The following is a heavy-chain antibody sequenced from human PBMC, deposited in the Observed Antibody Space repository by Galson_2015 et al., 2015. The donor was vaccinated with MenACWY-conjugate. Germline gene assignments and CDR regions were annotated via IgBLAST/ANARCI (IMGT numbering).Heavy chain of an antibody. Sequence: SLRLSCAASGLTFNTYAMHWVRQAPGRGLEWVAVAAFDSSNKYYGDSVKDRFTISRDNSNNTVYLQMNNLRPEDTAVYFCARQGVVGASNFDKWGQGTLVAVSS. CDR3: ARQGVVGASNFDK. D-gene: IGHD1-26*01. CDR2: AAFDSSNK. V-gene: IGHV3-30*03. CDR1: GLTFNTYA. J-gene: IGHJ4*02.